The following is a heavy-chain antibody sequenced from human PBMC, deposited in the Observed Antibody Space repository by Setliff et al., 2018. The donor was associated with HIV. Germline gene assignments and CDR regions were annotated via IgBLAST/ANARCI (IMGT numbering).Heavy chain of an antibody. CDR2: IYTSGST. Sequence: SETLSLTCTVSGGSISSYYWSWIRQPAGKGLEWIGRIYTSGSTNYNPSLKSRVTMSVDTSKNQFSLRLNSVTAADTAVYYCAEGELRDGFTISSAFDIWGQGAMVTV. J-gene: IGHJ3*02. CDR3: AEGELRDGFTISSAFDI. CDR1: GGSISSYY. D-gene: IGHD3-3*02. V-gene: IGHV4-4*07.